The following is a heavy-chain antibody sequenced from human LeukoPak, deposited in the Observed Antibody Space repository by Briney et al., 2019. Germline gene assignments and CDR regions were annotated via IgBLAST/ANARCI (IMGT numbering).Heavy chain of an antibody. CDR2: INPDGNKK. Sequence: GSLRLSCAVSRLTFSSSWMDWVRQAPGKGLEGVASINPDGNKKYSADSVKGRFTISRDNAEGSLYLQMNSLRVEDTAFYYCARDLAYSRLDYWGQGMLVTVSS. J-gene: IGHJ4*02. V-gene: IGHV3-7*01. CDR1: RLTFSSSW. CDR3: ARDLAYSRLDY. D-gene: IGHD5-18*01.